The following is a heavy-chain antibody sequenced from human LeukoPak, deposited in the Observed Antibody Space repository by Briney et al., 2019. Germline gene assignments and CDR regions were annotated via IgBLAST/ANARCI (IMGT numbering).Heavy chain of an antibody. CDR1: GYTFTSYG. D-gene: IGHD2-2*01. Sequence: GASVKVSCKASGYTFTSYGISWVRQAPGQGLEWMGWISAYNGNTNYAQKLQGRVTMTTDTSTSTAYMELRSLRSDDTAVYYCARDGPSDIVVVPAANYGMDAWGQGTTVTVSS. J-gene: IGHJ6*02. V-gene: IGHV1-18*01. CDR3: ARDGPSDIVVVPAANYGMDA. CDR2: ISAYNGNT.